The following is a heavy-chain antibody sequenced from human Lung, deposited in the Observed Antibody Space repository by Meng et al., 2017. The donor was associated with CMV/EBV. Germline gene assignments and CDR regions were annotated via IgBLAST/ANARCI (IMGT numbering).Heavy chain of an antibody. D-gene: IGHD3-10*01. V-gene: IGHV4-4*02. CDR2: IPHRGSS. CDR3: LRRSGGSV. CDR1: GDSITNHNW. J-gene: IGHJ1*01. Sequence: QVQLRGSGPALVEPSETLSLTCAVSGDSITNHNWWAWVRQPPGKGLEWIGEIPHRGSSAYNPSLKSRVSMSIDKSKNQFSLKLTSVTAADTAVYHCLRRSGGSVWGQGTLVTVSS.